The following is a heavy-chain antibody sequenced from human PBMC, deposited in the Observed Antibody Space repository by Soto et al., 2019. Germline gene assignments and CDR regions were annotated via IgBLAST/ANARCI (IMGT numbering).Heavy chain of an antibody. CDR2: INAGNGNT. D-gene: IGHD2-21*02. CDR1: GYTFTSYA. V-gene: IGHV1-3*05. CDR3: ARSIVVVTALDY. J-gene: IGHJ4*02. Sequence: QVQLVQSGAEEKKPGSSVQVSCKAPGYTFTSYAMHWVRQAPGQRLEWMGWINAGNGNTKYSQKVQGRVTITRDTSASTAYMEVSSLRSEDTAVYYCARSIVVVTALDYGGQGTLVTVS.